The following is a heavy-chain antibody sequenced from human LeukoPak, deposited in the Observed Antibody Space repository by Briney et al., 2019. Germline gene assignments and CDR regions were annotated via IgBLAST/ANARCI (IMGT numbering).Heavy chain of an antibody. V-gene: IGHV3-23*01. CDR1: GFTFSSYA. CDR3: AKRVFFGYYYYYMDV. J-gene: IGHJ6*03. D-gene: IGHD3-3*01. CDR2: ISGRGGST. Sequence: HGGSLRLSRASSGFTFSSYAKSWVPQAPGKGVECGSAISGRGGSTYYADSVKGRYTISRDNSKNTLYLQMNSLRAEDRAVYYCAKRVFFGYYYYYMDVWGKGTTVTVSS.